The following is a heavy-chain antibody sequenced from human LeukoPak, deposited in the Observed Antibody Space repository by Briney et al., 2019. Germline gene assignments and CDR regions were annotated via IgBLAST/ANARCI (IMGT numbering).Heavy chain of an antibody. Sequence: GGSLRLSCAATGFSFRDRYMSWIRQTPGKGMEWVAYISPNSDNIHYADSVKGRFTISRDNAKNSLYLQMNSLRAEDTALYYCAKDRGHIAAAGTPFDYWGQGTLVTVSS. CDR1: GFSFRDRY. V-gene: IGHV3-11*01. D-gene: IGHD6-13*01. CDR3: AKDRGHIAAAGTPFDY. J-gene: IGHJ4*02. CDR2: ISPNSDNI.